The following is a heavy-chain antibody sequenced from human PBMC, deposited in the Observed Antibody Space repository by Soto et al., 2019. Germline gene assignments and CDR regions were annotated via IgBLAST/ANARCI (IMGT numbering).Heavy chain of an antibody. J-gene: IGHJ4*02. CDR1: GGSISSSTYY. Sequence: QLQLQESGPGLVKPSETLSLTCTVSGGSISSSTYYWGWIRQPPGKGLEWIGSVYFSATTYYNPSHKSRLTFPENTSKNLLSLKLSSATAADTAVYYCARHGLSSSGWTAAGFDYWGQGTVVTVSS. V-gene: IGHV4-39*01. D-gene: IGHD6-19*01. CDR2: VYFSATT. CDR3: ARHGLSSSGWTAAGFDY.